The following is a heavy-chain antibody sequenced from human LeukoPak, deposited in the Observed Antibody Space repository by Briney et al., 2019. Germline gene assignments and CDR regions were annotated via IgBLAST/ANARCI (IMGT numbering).Heavy chain of an antibody. V-gene: IGHV1-69*01. CDR1: GGTFSSYA. Sequence: SVKVSCKASGGTFSSYAISWVRQAPGQGLEWMGGIIPIFGTADYAQKFQGRVTITADESTSTAYMELRSLRSDDTAVYYCARGRYLQPFDYWGQGTLVTVSS. J-gene: IGHJ4*02. CDR3: ARGRYLQPFDY. CDR2: IIPIFGTA. D-gene: IGHD1-1*01.